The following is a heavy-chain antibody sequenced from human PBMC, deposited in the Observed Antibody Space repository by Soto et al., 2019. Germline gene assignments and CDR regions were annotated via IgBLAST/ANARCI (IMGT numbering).Heavy chain of an antibody. V-gene: IGHV4-34*01. CDR2: INHSGST. J-gene: IGHJ4*02. Sequence: SETLSLTCAVYGGSFSGYYWSWIRQPPGKGLEWIGEINHSGSTNYNPSLKSRVTISVDTSKNQFSLKLSSVTAADTAVYYCARGGLHSSDYWGQGTLVTAPQ. D-gene: IGHD6-13*01. CDR1: GGSFSGYY. CDR3: ARGGLHSSDY.